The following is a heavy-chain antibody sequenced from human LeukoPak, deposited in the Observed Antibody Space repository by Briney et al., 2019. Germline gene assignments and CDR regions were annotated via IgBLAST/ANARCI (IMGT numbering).Heavy chain of an antibody. D-gene: IGHD2-15*01. CDR1: GGSISSYY. J-gene: IGHJ5*02. V-gene: IGHV4-4*07. CDR3: ARGLSAYCSGGSCYSDWFDP. CDR2: IYTSGST. Sequence: SETLSLTCTVSGGSISSYYWSWIRQPAGKGLEWIGRIYTSGSTNYNPSLKSRVTMSVDTSKNQFSLKLSSVTAADTAVYYCARGLSAYCSGGSCYSDWFDPWGQGTLVTVSS.